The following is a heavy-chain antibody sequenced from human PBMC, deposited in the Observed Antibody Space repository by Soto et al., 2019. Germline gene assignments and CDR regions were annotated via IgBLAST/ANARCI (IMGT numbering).Heavy chain of an antibody. D-gene: IGHD3-10*01. Sequence: GASVKVSCKASGHSFTKYGTNWVRQAPGQGLEWMGWISDDSGDNGYTNYALKFQGRVTMTRDTSTSTVYMELSSLRSEDTAVYYCASGYGSGSDYYYGMDVWGQGTTVTVSS. J-gene: IGHJ6*02. CDR3: ASGYGSGSDYYYGMDV. V-gene: IGHV1-18*01. CDR1: GHSFTKYG. CDR2: ISDDSGDNGYT.